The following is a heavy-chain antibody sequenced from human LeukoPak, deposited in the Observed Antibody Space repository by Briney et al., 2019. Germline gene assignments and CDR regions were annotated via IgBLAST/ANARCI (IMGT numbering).Heavy chain of an antibody. Sequence: SETLSLTCTVSGGSISSGSYYWIWIRQPAGKGLEWIGRIYTSGSTNYNPSLKSRVTISVDTSKNQFSLKLSSVTAADTAVYYCARELELGGVDYWGQGTLVTVSS. D-gene: IGHD1-7*01. CDR3: ARELELGGVDY. J-gene: IGHJ4*02. CDR1: GGSISSGSYY. V-gene: IGHV4-61*02. CDR2: IYTSGST.